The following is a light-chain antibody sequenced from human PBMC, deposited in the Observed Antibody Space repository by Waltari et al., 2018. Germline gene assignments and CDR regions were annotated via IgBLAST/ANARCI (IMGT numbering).Light chain of an antibody. CDR1: SSDLGGYSF. CDR3: SSYSNTNTPYVVLL. V-gene: IGLV2-14*03. CDR2: DVS. J-gene: IGLJ2*01. Sequence: QSALTQPASVSGSPGQSITISCTGTSSDLGGYSFVPWYPQHPGKAPKLMIYDVSNRPSGVSDRFSGSKSGNTASLTISGLQAEDEADYYCSSYSNTNTPYVVLLFGGGTKLTVL.